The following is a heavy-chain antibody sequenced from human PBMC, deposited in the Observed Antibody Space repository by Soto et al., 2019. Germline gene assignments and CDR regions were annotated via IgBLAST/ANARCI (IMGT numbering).Heavy chain of an antibody. J-gene: IGHJ4*02. CDR2: INRHGDTT. CDR1: GFGFDEYG. V-gene: IGHV3-20*04. Sequence: GGSLRLSCAASGFGFDEYGMSWVRQGPGKGPEWVSGINRHGDTTGYADSVKGRFTISRDNAKNSLYLQMNGLRAEDTASYYCARDHRWGYEYGDYGDSWGQGTLVTVSS. D-gene: IGHD4-17*01. CDR3: ARDHRWGYEYGDYGDS.